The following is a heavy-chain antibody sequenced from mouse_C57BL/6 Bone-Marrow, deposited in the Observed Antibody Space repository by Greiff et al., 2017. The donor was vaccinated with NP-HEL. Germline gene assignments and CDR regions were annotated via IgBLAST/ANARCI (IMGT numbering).Heavy chain of an antibody. CDR3: TTGDYDGLDY. V-gene: IGHV14-4*01. Sequence: VHVKQSGAELVRPGASVKLSCTASGFNIKDDYMHWVKQRPEQGLEWIGWIDPENGDTEYASKFQGKATITADTSSNTAYLQLSSLTSEDTAVYYCTTGDYDGLDYWGQGTTLTVSS. CDR1: GFNIKDDY. J-gene: IGHJ2*01. CDR2: IDPENGDT. D-gene: IGHD2-4*01.